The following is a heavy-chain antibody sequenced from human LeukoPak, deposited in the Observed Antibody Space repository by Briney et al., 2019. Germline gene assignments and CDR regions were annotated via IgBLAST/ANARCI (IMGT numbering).Heavy chain of an antibody. J-gene: IGHJ6*02. CDR1: GFTFSSYE. V-gene: IGHV3-48*03. CDR2: ISSSGSTI. CDR3: ARPADHYYYGMDV. Sequence: GGSLRLSCAASGFTFSSYEMNWVRQAPGKGLEWVSYISSSGSTIYYADSVRGRFTIPRDNAKNSLSLQMNSLRAEDTAVYYCARPADHYYYGMDVWGQGTTVTVSS.